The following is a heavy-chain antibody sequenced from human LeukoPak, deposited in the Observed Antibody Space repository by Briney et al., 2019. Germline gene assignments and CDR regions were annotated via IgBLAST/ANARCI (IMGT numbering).Heavy chain of an antibody. Sequence: GASVKVSCKASGYTFTSYGISWVRQAPGQRLEWMGWISAYNGNTNYAQKLQGRVTMTTDTSTSTAYMELRSLRSDDTAVYYCARVAYCGGDCYRLTDYWGQGTLVTVSS. CDR3: ARVAYCGGDCYRLTDY. D-gene: IGHD2-21*02. J-gene: IGHJ4*02. CDR1: GYTFTSYG. V-gene: IGHV1-18*01. CDR2: ISAYNGNT.